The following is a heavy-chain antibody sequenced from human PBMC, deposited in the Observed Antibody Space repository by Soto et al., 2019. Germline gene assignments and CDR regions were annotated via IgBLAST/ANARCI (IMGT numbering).Heavy chain of an antibody. Sequence: AAGSLRLSCAASGFTFNNYAMSWVRQAPGKGLEWVSAISANGQGIYYADSVKGRFIISRDSSKNTVFLHMDSLTAEDTAVYYCAQDRNDPRDQFHNWGQGTLVT. CDR3: AQDRNDPRDQFHN. D-gene: IGHD1-1*01. V-gene: IGHV3-23*01. CDR1: GFTFNNYA. J-gene: IGHJ4*02. CDR2: ISANGQGI.